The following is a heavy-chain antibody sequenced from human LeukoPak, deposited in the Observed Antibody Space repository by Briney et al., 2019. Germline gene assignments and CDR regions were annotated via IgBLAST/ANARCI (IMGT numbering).Heavy chain of an antibody. CDR1: GFTFSNYA. Sequence: GGSLRLSCEASGFTFSNYAMNWVRQTPGKGLEWVSSITSYRRDAYYADSVKGWFTISRDNSKSTLSLQMNSLRAEDSAIYYCAKGTLEHCTGAICYPFDYWGQGSLVTVSS. CDR3: AKGTLEHCTGAICYPFDY. D-gene: IGHD2-8*02. CDR2: ITSYRRDA. V-gene: IGHV3-23*01. J-gene: IGHJ4*02.